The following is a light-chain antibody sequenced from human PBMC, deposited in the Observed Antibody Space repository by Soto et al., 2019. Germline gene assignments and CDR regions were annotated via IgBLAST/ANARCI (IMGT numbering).Light chain of an antibody. CDR1: SSDVGGYYS. Sequence: QSALTQPASVPGSPGQSITISCTGTSSDVGGYYSVSWYQQHPGKAPKLMIYDVTNRPSGVSNRFSGSKSGNTASLTISGLQAEDEADYYCSSYTSSSTDVFGTGTKVTVL. CDR3: SSYTSSSTDV. J-gene: IGLJ1*01. CDR2: DVT. V-gene: IGLV2-14*01.